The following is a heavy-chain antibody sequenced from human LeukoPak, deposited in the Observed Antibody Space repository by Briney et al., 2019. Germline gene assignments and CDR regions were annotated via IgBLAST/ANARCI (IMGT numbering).Heavy chain of an antibody. D-gene: IGHD3-9*01. J-gene: IGHJ5*02. CDR2: INHSGST. Sequence: PSETLSLTCAVYGGSFSGYYWSWIRQPPGKGLEWIGEINHSGSTNYNPSLKSRVTISVDTSKDQFSLKLSSVTAADTAVYYCARMGVLRYFDWLGIGNWFDPWGQGTLVTVSS. CDR3: ARMGVLRYFDWLGIGNWFDP. V-gene: IGHV4-34*01. CDR1: GGSFSGYY.